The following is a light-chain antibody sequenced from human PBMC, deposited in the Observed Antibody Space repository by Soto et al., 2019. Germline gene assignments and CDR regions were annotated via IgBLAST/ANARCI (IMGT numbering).Light chain of an antibody. J-gene: IGKJ1*01. CDR3: QQYSTYPLT. Sequence: DIQMTQSPSTPSASVGDRVTITCRASHSISSWLAWYQQKPGKAPKFLLYESSSLHSGLPSRFSGTGSGTVFPLTICRLQPDDFATYYGQQYSTYPLTFGQGTKVEIK. CDR2: ESS. CDR1: HSISSW. V-gene: IGKV1-5*03.